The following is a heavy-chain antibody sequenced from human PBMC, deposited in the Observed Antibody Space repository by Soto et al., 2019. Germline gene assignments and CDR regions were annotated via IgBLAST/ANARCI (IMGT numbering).Heavy chain of an antibody. Sequence: SETLSLTCTVSGGSIGGGDSYWILIRQPPGKGLGWIGYIYYSGSTYYNPSLKSRVTISVDTSKNQFSLKLSSVTAADTAVYYCARERPDGARLDPWGQGTLVTVSS. D-gene: IGHD6-6*01. CDR2: IYYSGST. CDR1: GGSIGGGDSY. CDR3: ARERPDGARLDP. J-gene: IGHJ5*02. V-gene: IGHV4-30-4*01.